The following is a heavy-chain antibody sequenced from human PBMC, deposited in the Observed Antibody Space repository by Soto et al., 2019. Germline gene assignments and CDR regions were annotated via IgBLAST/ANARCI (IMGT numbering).Heavy chain of an antibody. D-gene: IGHD4-17*01. Sequence: EVQLLESGGGLVQPGGSLRLSCATSGFTFSNYTMNWVRQAPGKGLEWVSGISGSGDSTYSADSVKGRFTISRDNSKNTRYLQMNSLRVEDTAVYYCAKDAYGDGRDWSDPWGQGTLVTVSS. CDR2: ISGSGDST. V-gene: IGHV3-23*01. CDR3: AKDAYGDGRDWSDP. CDR1: GFTFSNYT. J-gene: IGHJ5*02.